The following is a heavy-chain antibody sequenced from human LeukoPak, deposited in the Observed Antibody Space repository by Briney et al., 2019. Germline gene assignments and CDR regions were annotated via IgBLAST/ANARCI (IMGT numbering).Heavy chain of an antibody. CDR2: IYPGDSDT. J-gene: IGHJ5*02. Sequence: GESLKISCKGSGYSFTSYWIGWVRQMPGKGLEWMGIIYPGDSDTRYSPSFQGQVTISADKSISTAYLQWSSLKASDTAMYYCARQEYSSSLLSSWFDPWGQGTLVTVSS. CDR1: GYSFTSYW. V-gene: IGHV5-51*01. D-gene: IGHD6-13*01. CDR3: ARQEYSSSLLSSWFDP.